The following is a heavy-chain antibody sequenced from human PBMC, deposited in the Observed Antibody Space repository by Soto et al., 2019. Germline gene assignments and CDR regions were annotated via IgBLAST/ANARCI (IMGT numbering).Heavy chain of an antibody. V-gene: IGHV3-30*18. CDR1: VFTFSSYA. CDR3: ANGMGDCSSTSCFGMDV. CDR2: ISYDGSNK. Sequence: GGSLRLSCAASVFTFSSYAMHWVRQAPGKGLEWVAVISYDGSNKYYADSVKGRFTISRDNSKNTLYLQMNILRAEDTAVYYCANGMGDCSSTSCFGMDVWGQGTTVTVSS. D-gene: IGHD2-2*01. J-gene: IGHJ6*02.